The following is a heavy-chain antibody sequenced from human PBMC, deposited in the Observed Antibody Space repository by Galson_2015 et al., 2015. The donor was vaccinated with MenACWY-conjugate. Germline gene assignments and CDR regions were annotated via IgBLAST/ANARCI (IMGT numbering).Heavy chain of an antibody. J-gene: IGHJ4*02. D-gene: IGHD2-15*01. CDR3: AREAGALLLFDS. CDR1: GFSFTSYN. CDR2: ISYDGNEK. Sequence: SLRLSCAASGFSFTSYNMHWVRQAPGKGLECVAFISYDGNEKSYTDSVKGRFTISRDNSKNTLYLQMTGLRTDDTALYYCAREAGALLLFDSWGQGTLVTVFS. V-gene: IGHV3-30*10.